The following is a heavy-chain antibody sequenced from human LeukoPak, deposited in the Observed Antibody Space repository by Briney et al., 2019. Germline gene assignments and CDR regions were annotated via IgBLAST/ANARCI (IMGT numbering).Heavy chain of an antibody. CDR3: ATYSSSWYCFDY. D-gene: IGHD6-13*01. V-gene: IGHV3-23*01. J-gene: IGHJ4*02. CDR2: ISGSGGST. CDR1: GFTFSSYA. Sequence: GGSLRLSCAASGFTFSSYAMSWVRQAPGKGLEWVSAISGSGGSTYCADSVKGRFTISRDNSKNTLYLQMNSLRAEDTAVYYCATYSSSWYCFDYWGQGTLVTVSS.